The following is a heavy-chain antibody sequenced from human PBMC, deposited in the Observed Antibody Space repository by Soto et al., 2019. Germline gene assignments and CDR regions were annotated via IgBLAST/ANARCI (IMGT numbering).Heavy chain of an antibody. V-gene: IGHV1-8*01. CDR2: MNPNSGNT. Sequence: SVKVSCKASGYTFTSYDINWVRQATGQGLERMGWMNPNSGNTGYAQKFQGRVTMTRNTSISTAYMELSSLRSEDTAVYYCARGRRTIFGVVIISGPRSGKYYFDYWGQGTLVTVSS. CDR1: GYTFTSYD. J-gene: IGHJ4*02. D-gene: IGHD3-3*01. CDR3: ARGRRTIFGVVIISGPRSGKYYFDY.